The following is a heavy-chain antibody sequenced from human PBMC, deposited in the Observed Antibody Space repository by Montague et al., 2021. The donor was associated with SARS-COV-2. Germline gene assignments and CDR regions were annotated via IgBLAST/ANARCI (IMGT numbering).Heavy chain of an antibody. D-gene: IGHD3-9*01. CDR2: IDWDDDK. V-gene: IGHV2-70*01. J-gene: IGHJ4*02. CDR1: GFSLSTSGMC. CDR3: ARIPYDILTGYYSGFDY. Sequence: PALVKPTQTLTLTCTFSGFSLSTSGMCVSWIRQPPGKALEWLALIDWDDDKYYSTSLKTRLTISKDTSKNQVVLTMTNMDPVDTATYYCARIPYDILTGYYSGFDYWGQGTLVTVSP.